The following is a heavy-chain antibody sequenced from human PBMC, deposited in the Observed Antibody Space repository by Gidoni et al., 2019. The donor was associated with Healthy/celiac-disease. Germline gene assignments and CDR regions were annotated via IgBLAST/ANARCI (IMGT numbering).Heavy chain of an antibody. V-gene: IGHV3-33*01. CDR3: ARDSHSGSYYLPGGY. J-gene: IGHJ4*02. Sequence: QVQLVEPGGGVVQPGRSLRLSCAASGFTFSSYGMHWVRQAPGKGLEWVAVIWYDGSNKYYADSVKGRFTISRDNSKNTLYLQMNSLRAEDTAVYYCARDSHSGSYYLPGGYWGQGTLVTVSS. CDR1: GFTFSSYG. D-gene: IGHD1-26*01. CDR2: IWYDGSNK.